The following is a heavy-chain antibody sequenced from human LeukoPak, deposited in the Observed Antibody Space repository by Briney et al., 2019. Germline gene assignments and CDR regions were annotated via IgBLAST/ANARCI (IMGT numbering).Heavy chain of an antibody. Sequence: GPTVKVSCKASGYTFPSYGISWVRQPPAQAREWMGWISAYNGNPKYAQKLQGRVTMTTDTSTSTAYMELRSLRSDDTAVYYCARIAVAAYYFDDWGQGTLVTVSS. J-gene: IGHJ4*02. CDR1: GYTFPSYG. V-gene: IGHV1-18*04. D-gene: IGHD6-19*01. CDR3: ARIAVAAYYFDD. CDR2: ISAYNGNP.